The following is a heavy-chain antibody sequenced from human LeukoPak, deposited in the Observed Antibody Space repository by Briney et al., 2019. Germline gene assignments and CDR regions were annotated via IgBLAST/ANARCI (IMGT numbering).Heavy chain of an antibody. Sequence: GASVKVSCKASGYTFTGYYMHWVRQAPGQGLEWMGWINPNSGGTNYAQKFQGRVTMTRDTSISTAYMELSRLRSDDTAVYYCARDRHSYGRLGMDVWGQGTTVTVSS. CDR1: GYTFTGYY. D-gene: IGHD5-18*01. V-gene: IGHV1-2*02. CDR2: INPNSGGT. CDR3: ARDRHSYGRLGMDV. J-gene: IGHJ6*02.